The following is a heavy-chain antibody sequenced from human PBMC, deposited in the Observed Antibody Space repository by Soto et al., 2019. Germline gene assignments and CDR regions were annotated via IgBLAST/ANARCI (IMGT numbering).Heavy chain of an antibody. CDR2: IYYSGST. J-gene: IGHJ6*02. CDR3: ARDRDRNTYYDILTGYWDYYYGMDV. D-gene: IGHD3-9*01. Sequence: PSETLSLTCTFADGSVRSGGYYLSWIRQPPGKGLEWIGYIYYSGSTNYNPSLKSRVTISVDTSKNQFSLKLSSVTAADTAVYYCARDRDRNTYYDILTGYWDYYYGMDVWGQGTKVTVSS. V-gene: IGHV4-61*08. CDR1: DGSVRSGGYY.